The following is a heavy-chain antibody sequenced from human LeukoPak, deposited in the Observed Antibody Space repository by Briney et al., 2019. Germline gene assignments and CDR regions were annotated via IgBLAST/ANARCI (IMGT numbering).Heavy chain of an antibody. J-gene: IGHJ6*02. D-gene: IGHD1-26*01. CDR2: IYYSGST. CDR1: GGSISSYY. CDR3: ARDLGIVASYGMDV. Sequence: SETLSLTCTVSGGSISSYYWCWIRQPPGQGLEWIGYIYYSGSTNYNPSLKSRVTISVDTSKNQFSLKLSSVTAADTAVYYCARDLGIVASYGMDVWGQGTTVTVSS. V-gene: IGHV4-59*01.